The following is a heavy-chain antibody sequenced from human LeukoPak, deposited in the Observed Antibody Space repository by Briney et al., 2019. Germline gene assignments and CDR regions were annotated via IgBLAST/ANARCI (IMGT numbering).Heavy chain of an antibody. V-gene: IGHV1-69*05. CDR3: ASGYYDFWSGYYPV. D-gene: IGHD3-3*01. CDR2: IIPIFGTA. Sequence: ASSVKVSCKASGGTLSSYAISCVRQAPGQGLEWMGGIIPIFGTANYAQKFQGRVTITTDDSTSTAYMELSSLGSEDTAVYYCASGYYDFWSGYYPVWGKGTTVTVSS. CDR1: GGTLSSYA. J-gene: IGHJ6*04.